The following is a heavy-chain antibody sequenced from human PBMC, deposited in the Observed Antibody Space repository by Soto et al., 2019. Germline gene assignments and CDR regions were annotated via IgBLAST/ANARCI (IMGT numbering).Heavy chain of an antibody. J-gene: IGHJ6*02. CDR3: AAYSKRREIYGVDF. V-gene: IGHV5-51*01. Sequence: PGVLLRLWWKGSGGRCTGYCSGWVRKMHGKGLEWMGIIYPSDSDTRYSPSFQGQVTISADKSISTAYLQWSSLKASDTAMYYCAAYSKRREIYGVDFLVQGTSVPVFS. D-gene: IGHD5-18*01. CDR2: IYPSDSDT. CDR1: GGRCTGYC.